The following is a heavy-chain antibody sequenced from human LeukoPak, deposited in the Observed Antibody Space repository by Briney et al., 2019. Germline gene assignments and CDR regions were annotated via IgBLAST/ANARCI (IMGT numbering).Heavy chain of an antibody. CDR3: ARSPIWARPYFDY. D-gene: IGHD6-6*01. CDR2: ISSSSSYI. V-gene: IGHV3-21*01. CDR1: GFTFSSYS. J-gene: IGHJ4*02. Sequence: GGSLRLSCAASGFTFSSYSMNWVRQAPGKGLEWVSSISSSSSYIYYADSVKGRFTISRDNAKNSLYLQMNSLRGEDTAVYYCARSPIWARPYFDYWGQGTLVTVSS.